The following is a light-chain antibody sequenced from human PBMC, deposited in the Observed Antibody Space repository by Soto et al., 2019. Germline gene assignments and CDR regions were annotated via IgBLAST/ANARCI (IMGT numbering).Light chain of an antibody. V-gene: IGKV2-28*01. Sequence: DIVMTQSPLSLPVTPGEPASISCRSSQSLLHSNGYNYLDWYLQKPGQSPQLLIFLGSNRASGVPDRFSGSGSGTDFTLTITSLQSDDFAVYFCQQYTDWPITFGQGTRLDIK. J-gene: IGKJ5*01. CDR3: QQYTDWPIT. CDR2: LGS. CDR1: QSLLHSNGYNY.